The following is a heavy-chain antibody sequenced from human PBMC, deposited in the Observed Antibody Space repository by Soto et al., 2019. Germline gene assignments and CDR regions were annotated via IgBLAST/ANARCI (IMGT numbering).Heavy chain of an antibody. V-gene: IGHV4-34*01. J-gene: IGHJ5*02. CDR2: INHSGST. D-gene: IGHD4-17*01. CDR3: ARVPPYGGVDP. Sequence: SETLSLTCAVYGGSFSGYYWSWIRQPPGKGLEWIGEINHSGSTNYNPPLKSRVTISVDTSKNQFSLKLSSVTAADTAVYYCARVPPYGGVDPWGQGTLVTVSS. CDR1: GGSFSGYY.